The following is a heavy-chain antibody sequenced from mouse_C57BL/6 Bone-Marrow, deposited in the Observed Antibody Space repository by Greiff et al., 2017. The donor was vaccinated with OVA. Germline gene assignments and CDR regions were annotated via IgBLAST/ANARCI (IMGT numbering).Heavy chain of an antibody. D-gene: IGHD1-1*01. CDR1: GFNIKDDY. CDR3: TAPHTDYFDY. V-gene: IGHV14-4*01. Sequence: EVKLVESGAELVRPGASVKLSCTASGFNIKDDYMHWVKQRPEQGLEWIGWIDPENGDTEYASKFQGKATITADTSSNTAYLQLSSLTSEDTAVYYCTAPHTDYFDYWGQGTTLTVSS. CDR2: IDPENGDT. J-gene: IGHJ2*01.